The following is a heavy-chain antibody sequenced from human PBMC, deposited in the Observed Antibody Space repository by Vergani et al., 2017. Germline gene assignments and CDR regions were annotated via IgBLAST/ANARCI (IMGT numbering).Heavy chain of an antibody. CDR1: GFTFSSYS. CDR2: ISSSSSYI. CDR3: AAPRGVKNAFDI. J-gene: IGHJ3*02. Sequence: EVQLLESGGGLVKPGGSLRLSCAASGFTFSSYSMNWVRQAPGKGLEWVSSISSSSSYIYYADSVKGRFTISRDNAKNSLYLQMNSLRAEDTAVYYCAAPRGVKNAFDIWGQGTMVTVSS. V-gene: IGHV3-21*01.